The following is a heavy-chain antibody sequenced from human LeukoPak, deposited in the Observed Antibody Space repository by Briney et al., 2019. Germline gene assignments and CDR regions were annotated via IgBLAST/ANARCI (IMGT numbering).Heavy chain of an antibody. Sequence: GGSLRLSCAASGFTVSSNYMSWVRQAPGKGLEWVSVIYSGGSTYYADSVKGRFTISRDNSKNTLYLQMSSLRAEDTAVYYCATEWELRGHFDYWGQGTLVTVSS. CDR3: ATEWELRGHFDY. D-gene: IGHD1-26*01. V-gene: IGHV3-66*02. J-gene: IGHJ4*02. CDR1: GFTVSSNY. CDR2: IYSGGST.